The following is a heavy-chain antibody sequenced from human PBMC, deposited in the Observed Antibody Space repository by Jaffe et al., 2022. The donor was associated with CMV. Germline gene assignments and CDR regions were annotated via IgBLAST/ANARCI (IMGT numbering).Heavy chain of an antibody. J-gene: IGHJ6*02. CDR3: ARDIDWYGDYNYYGMDV. CDR2: ISSSSSTI. D-gene: IGHD4-17*01. Sequence: EVQLVESGGGLVQPGGSLRLSCAASGFTFSSYSMNWVRQAPGKGLEWVSYISSSSSTIYYADSVKGRFTISRDNAKNSLYLQMNSLRDEDTAVYYCARDIDWYGDYNYYGMDVWGQGTTVTVSS. CDR1: GFTFSSYS. V-gene: IGHV3-48*02.